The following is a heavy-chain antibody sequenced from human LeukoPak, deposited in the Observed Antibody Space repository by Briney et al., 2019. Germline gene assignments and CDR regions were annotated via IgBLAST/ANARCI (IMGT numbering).Heavy chain of an antibody. J-gene: IGHJ5*02. Sequence: GGTLRLSCAASGFTFSSYGMSWVRQAPGKGLEWVSVISVSGGSTYYADSVKGRFTISRDNSKNTLYLQMNSLRAEDTAVYYCAKRDGSGSGTGFDPWGQGTLVTVSS. CDR2: ISVSGGST. V-gene: IGHV3-23*01. CDR3: AKRDGSGSGTGFDP. CDR1: GFTFSSYG. D-gene: IGHD3-10*01.